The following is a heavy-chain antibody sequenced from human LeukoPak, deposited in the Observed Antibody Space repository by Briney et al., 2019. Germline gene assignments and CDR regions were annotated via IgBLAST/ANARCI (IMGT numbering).Heavy chain of an antibody. CDR3: GRGIYHYGDFGFDY. J-gene: IGHJ4*02. Sequence: GGSLRLSCAASGFTSTSYWMSWVRQAPGKRLEWVANTKQDGSEKHYVDSVKGRFPISRDNAKNSLYLQMNSLRAEDTAVYYCGRGIYHYGDFGFDYWGQGTLVSVSS. V-gene: IGHV3-7*01. CDR2: TKQDGSEK. D-gene: IGHD4-17*01. CDR1: GFTSTSYW.